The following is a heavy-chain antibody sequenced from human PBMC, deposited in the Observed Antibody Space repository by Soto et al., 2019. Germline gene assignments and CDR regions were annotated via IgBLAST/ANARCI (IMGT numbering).Heavy chain of an antibody. CDR2: INRRTDGGTT. J-gene: IGHJ4*02. D-gene: IGHD1-1*01. CDR3: RVWNRPSGY. V-gene: IGHV3-15*07. Sequence: EVQLVESGGDLVKPGGSLRLSCAAPGFTLSNVWMHWVRQAPGKGLEWVGRINRRTDGGTTDYAAPVKGRFTISRDDSENTLYLQMNSRKIEDTGMYYCRVWNRPSGYGGQGTLVTVSS. CDR1: GFTLSNVW.